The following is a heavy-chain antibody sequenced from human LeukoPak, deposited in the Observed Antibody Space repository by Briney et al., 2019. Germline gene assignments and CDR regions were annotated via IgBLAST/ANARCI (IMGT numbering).Heavy chain of an antibody. CDR1: GDSISNYY. Sequence: SETLSLTCTVSGDSISNYYWSWIRQPPGKGLEWIGYIYYSGSTKYNPSLKGRVTISADTSKNQVSLKLSSVTAADTAVYFCAGQSGYYYYWGQGTLVTVSS. CDR3: AGQSGYYYY. D-gene: IGHD3-3*01. J-gene: IGHJ4*02. CDR2: IYYSGST. V-gene: IGHV4-59*01.